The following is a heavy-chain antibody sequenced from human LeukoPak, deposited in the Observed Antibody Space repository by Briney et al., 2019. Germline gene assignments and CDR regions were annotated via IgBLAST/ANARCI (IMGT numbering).Heavy chain of an antibody. CDR1: GFTFSSYA. CDR3: AKHSSGWQPADPGDAFDI. Sequence: GGSLRLSCAASGFTFSSYAMSWVRQAPGKGLEWVSAISGSGGSTYYADSVKGRFTISRDNSKNTLYLQMNSLRAEDTAVYYCAKHSSGWQPADPGDAFDIWGQGTMVTVSS. V-gene: IGHV3-23*01. D-gene: IGHD6-19*01. J-gene: IGHJ3*02. CDR2: ISGSGGST.